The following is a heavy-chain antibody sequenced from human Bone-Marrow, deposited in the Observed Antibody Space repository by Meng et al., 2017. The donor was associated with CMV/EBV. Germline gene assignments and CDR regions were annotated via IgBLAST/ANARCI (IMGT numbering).Heavy chain of an antibody. D-gene: IGHD3-3*01. J-gene: IGHJ4*02. CDR1: GFTFSSYA. Sequence: GGSLRLSCAASGFTFSSYAMSWVRQAPGKGLEWVAVISYDGSNKYYADSVKCRFTISRDNSKITLYLQMNSLRAEDTAVYYCARGGGGHDFWSGYYFDYWGQGTLVTVSS. CDR3: ARGGGGHDFWSGYYFDY. CDR2: ISYDGSNK. V-gene: IGHV3-30-3*01.